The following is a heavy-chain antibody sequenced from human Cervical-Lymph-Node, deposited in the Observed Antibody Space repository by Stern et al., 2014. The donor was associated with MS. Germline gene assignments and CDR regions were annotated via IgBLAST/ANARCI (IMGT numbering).Heavy chain of an antibody. D-gene: IGHD2-8*02. CDR3: ARTPEYCTGVGCYTDAFDV. J-gene: IGHJ3*01. V-gene: IGHV4-31*03. Sequence: VQLEESGPGLVKPSQTLFLTCTASNDSINSGNYYWSWIRQHPGKGLEWIGYIYFSRRTYYNPSLKRRVTLSIDRSKQQFSLRLSSVTTADTAIYYCARTPEYCTGVGCYTDAFDVWGQGTLVIVSS. CDR2: IYFSRRT. CDR1: NDSINSGNYY.